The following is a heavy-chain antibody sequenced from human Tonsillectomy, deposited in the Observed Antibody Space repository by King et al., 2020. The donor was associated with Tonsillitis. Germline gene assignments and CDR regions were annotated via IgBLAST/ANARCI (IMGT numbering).Heavy chain of an antibody. CDR2: ISGSGGST. J-gene: IGHJ4*02. CDR1: GFTFSSYT. V-gene: IGHV3-23*04. CDR3: AKDRGDNIVVVVAPISGSDY. Sequence: VQLVESGGGLVQPGGSLRLSCAASGFTFSSYTMSWVRQAPGKGLEWVSAISGSGGSTYYADSVKGRFTISRDNSKNTLYLQMNSLRAEDTAVYYCAKDRGDNIVVVVAPISGSDYWGQGTLVTVSS. D-gene: IGHD2-15*01.